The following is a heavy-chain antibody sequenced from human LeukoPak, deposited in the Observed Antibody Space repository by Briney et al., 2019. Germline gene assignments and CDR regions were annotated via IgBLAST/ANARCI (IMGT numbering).Heavy chain of an antibody. Sequence: TSETLSLTCTVSGGSISSGGYYWSWIRQHPGKGLEWIGYIYYSGSTYCNPSLKSRVTISVDTSKNQFSLKLSSVTAADTAVYYCARGDTAMGYYFDYWGQGTLVTVSS. CDR3: ARGDTAMGYYFDY. J-gene: IGHJ4*02. CDR2: IYYSGST. D-gene: IGHD5-18*01. V-gene: IGHV4-31*03. CDR1: GGSISSGGYY.